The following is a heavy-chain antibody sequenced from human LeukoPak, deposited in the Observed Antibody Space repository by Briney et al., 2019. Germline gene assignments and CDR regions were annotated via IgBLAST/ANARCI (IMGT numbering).Heavy chain of an antibody. Sequence: PSETLSLTCTVSGCSISSYYWSWIRQPPGKGLEWIGYIYYSGSTNYNPSLKSRVTISVDTSKNQFSLKLSYVTAADTAVYYCARGANRDGYNKGSYYFDYWGQGTLVTVSS. V-gene: IGHV4-59*08. CDR3: ARGANRDGYNKGSYYFDY. J-gene: IGHJ4*02. CDR2: IYYSGST. D-gene: IGHD5-24*01. CDR1: GCSISSYY.